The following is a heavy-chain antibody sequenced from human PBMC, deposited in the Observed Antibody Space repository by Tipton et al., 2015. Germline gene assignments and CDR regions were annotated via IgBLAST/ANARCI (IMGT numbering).Heavy chain of an antibody. CDR2: ISYDGSNK. CDR3: AKDRARFTMIVVPHPTDAFDI. J-gene: IGHJ3*02. D-gene: IGHD3-22*01. CDR1: GFTFSSYG. Sequence: QLVQSGGGLVQPGGSLRLSCAASGFTFSSYGMHWVRQAPGKGLEWVAVISYDGSNKYYADSVKGRFTISRDNSKNTLYLQMNSLRAEDTAVYYCAKDRARFTMIVVPHPTDAFDIWGQGTMVTVSS. V-gene: IGHV3-30*18.